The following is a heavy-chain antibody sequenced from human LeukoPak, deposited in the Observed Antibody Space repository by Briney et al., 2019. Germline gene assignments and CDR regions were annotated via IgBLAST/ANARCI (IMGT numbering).Heavy chain of an antibody. Sequence: SQTLSLTCTVFGGSISSGDDYWSWIRQPPGKGLEWIGYIYYSGTTYYNPSLKSRVTISVDTSKNQFSLKLSSVTAADTAVYYCARVEAASNVFFDYWGQGTLVTVSS. CDR2: IYYSGTT. D-gene: IGHD6-25*01. CDR3: ARVEAASNVFFDY. V-gene: IGHV4-30-4*08. J-gene: IGHJ4*02. CDR1: GGSISSGDDY.